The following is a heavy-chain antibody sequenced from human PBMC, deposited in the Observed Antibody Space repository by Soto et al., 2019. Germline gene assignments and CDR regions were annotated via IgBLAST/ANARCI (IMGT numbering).Heavy chain of an antibody. CDR2: ISGSNGAK. D-gene: IGHD5-18*01. CDR1: GITLSSYA. J-gene: IGHJ4*02. Sequence: GGSLRLSCVGSGITLSSYAMTWVRQARWKGLEWVSTISGSNGAKHYAASVRGRFTISRDPSMNTLFLQMDSLTADDTAVYYCTKIRGYGGYWGQGAQVTVSS. CDR3: TKIRGYGGY. V-gene: IGHV3-23*01.